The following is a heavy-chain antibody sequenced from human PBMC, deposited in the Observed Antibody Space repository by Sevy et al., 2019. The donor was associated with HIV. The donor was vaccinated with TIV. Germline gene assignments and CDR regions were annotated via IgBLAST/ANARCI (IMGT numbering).Heavy chain of an antibody. J-gene: IGHJ4*02. CDR2: ISGAGTYT. CDR1: GFTFSAYY. CDR3: SRSRSNYGDYYFDY. D-gene: IGHD4-17*01. Sequence: GGYLRLSCAASGFTFSAYYMTWIRQAPGKGLEWVSYISGAGTYTNYVESVKGRFTISRGNSKNSLYLQMNSLRAEDTAVYFCSRSRSNYGDYYFDYWGQGILVTVSS. V-gene: IGHV3-11*06.